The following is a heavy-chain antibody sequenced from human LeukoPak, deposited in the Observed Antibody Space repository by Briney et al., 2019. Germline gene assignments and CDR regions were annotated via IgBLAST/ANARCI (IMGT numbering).Heavy chain of an antibody. V-gene: IGHV3-66*01. Sequence: GGSLRLSCAASGFTVSRNYMSWVRQAPGKGLEWVSVIYSGGRTYYADSVKGRFTISRDNAKNSLYLQMNSLRAEDTAVYYCAREQEYSGYDWAGEFDYWGQGTLVTVSS. CDR2: IYSGGRT. CDR3: AREQEYSGYDWAGEFDY. CDR1: GFTVSRNY. J-gene: IGHJ4*02. D-gene: IGHD5-12*01.